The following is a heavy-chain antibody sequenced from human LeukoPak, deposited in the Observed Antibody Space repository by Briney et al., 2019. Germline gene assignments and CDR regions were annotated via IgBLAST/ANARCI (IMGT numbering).Heavy chain of an antibody. Sequence: PSETLSLTCTVSGGSISSGGYYWSWIRQHPGKGLEWIGYIYYSGSTYYNPSLKSRVTISVDTSKNQFSLKLSSVTAADTAVYYCARGGLPTGYYYYYYGMDVWGQGTTVIVSS. CDR3: ARGGLPTGYYYYYYGMDV. V-gene: IGHV4-31*03. CDR2: IYYSGST. CDR1: GGSISSGGYY. J-gene: IGHJ6*02.